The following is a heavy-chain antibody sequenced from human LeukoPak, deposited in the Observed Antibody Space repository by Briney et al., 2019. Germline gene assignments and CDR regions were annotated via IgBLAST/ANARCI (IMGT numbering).Heavy chain of an antibody. D-gene: IGHD3-9*01. CDR2: ISWNSGSI. V-gene: IGHV3-9*01. CDR1: GFTFDDYA. CDR3: ARAHRNYDILTGYDY. Sequence: GRSLRLSCAASGFTFDDYAMHWVRQAPGKGLEWVSGISWNSGSIGYADSVKGRFTISRDNAKNSLYLQMNSLRAEDTALYYCARAHRNYDILTGYDYWGQGTLVTVSS. J-gene: IGHJ4*02.